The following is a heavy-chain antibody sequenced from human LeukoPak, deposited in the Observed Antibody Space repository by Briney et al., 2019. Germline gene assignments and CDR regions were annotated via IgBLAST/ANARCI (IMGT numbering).Heavy chain of an antibody. Sequence: TGGSLRLSCAASGFTLSSYAMSWVRQAPGKGLEWVSGISGSGGSTYHADSVKGRFTISRDNSKDTLFLQMNSLRAEDTAVYYCAKHEPGGVIVPFDFWGQGTLVTVSS. CDR3: AKHEPGGVIVPFDF. D-gene: IGHD3-16*02. CDR2: ISGSGGST. V-gene: IGHV3-23*01. J-gene: IGHJ4*02. CDR1: GFTLSSYA.